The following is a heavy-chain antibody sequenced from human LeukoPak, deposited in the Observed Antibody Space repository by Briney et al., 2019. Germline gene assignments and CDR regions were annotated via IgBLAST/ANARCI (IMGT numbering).Heavy chain of an antibody. CDR2: ISGSGGST. D-gene: IGHD1-14*01. V-gene: IGHV3-23*01. J-gene: IGHJ6*03. CDR1: GFTFSSYA. Sequence: PGGSLRLSCAASGFTFSSYAMSWVRQAPGKGLEWVSAISGSGGSTYYADSVKGRFTISRDNSKNTLYLQMNSLRAEDTAVYYCAKGVVQHRHYYYYMDVWGKGTTVTVSS. CDR3: AKGVVQHRHYYYYMDV.